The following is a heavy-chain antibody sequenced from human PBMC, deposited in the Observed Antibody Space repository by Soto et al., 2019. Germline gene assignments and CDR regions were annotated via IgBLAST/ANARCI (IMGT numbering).Heavy chain of an antibody. V-gene: IGHV3-30*04. D-gene: IGHD3-10*01. J-gene: IGHJ4*02. CDR2: ISYDGSSK. CDR1: GFTFSSYA. Sequence: QVQLVESGGGVVQPGRSLRLSCAASGFTFSSYAMHWVRQAPGKGLEWVAVISYDGSSKYYTDSVKGRFTISRDNSKNTLHLEVNSLRADDTALYYCGRDLGSMQHLGMGYWGQGTLVTVSS. CDR3: GRDLGSMQHLGMGY.